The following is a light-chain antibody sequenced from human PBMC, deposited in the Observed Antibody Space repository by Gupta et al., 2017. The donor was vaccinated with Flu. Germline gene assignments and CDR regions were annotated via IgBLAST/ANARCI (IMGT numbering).Light chain of an antibody. CDR1: SSVVGADNY. CDR2: DVA. CDR3: CAYAGSDTWV. J-gene: IGLJ3*02. Sequence: SAMTQPRAAAGSPEPSVIISCTGTSSVVGADNYVSWYQHPHGKTPTLMIYDVAQRPPVVPDNFSGSKTGNTASLTISGRQQEDEADYHCCAYAGSDTWVFGGGTKLTVL. V-gene: IGLV2-11*01.